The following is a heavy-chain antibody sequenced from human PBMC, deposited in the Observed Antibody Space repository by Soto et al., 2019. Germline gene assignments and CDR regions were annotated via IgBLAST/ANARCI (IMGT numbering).Heavy chain of an antibody. Sequence: SDTLSLTCAVYGGSFSGYYWSWIRQPPGKGLEWIGEINHSGSTNYNPSLKSRVTISVDTSKNQFSLKLSSVTAADTAVYYCASARKYYDILNGYYPGYYYGMDVWGQGTTVTVSS. CDR3: ASARKYYDILNGYYPGYYYGMDV. J-gene: IGHJ6*02. V-gene: IGHV4-34*01. D-gene: IGHD3-9*01. CDR2: INHSGST. CDR1: GGSFSGYY.